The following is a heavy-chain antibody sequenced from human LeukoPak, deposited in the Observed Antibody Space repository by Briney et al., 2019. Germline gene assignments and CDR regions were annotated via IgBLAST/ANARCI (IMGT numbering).Heavy chain of an antibody. D-gene: IGHD3-22*01. J-gene: IGHJ6*02. V-gene: IGHV4-31*03. Sequence: PSETLSLTCTVSGGSISSGGYYWSWIRQHPGKGLEWIGYIYYSGSTYYNPSLKSRVTISVDTSKNQFSLKLSSVTAADTAVYYCARYPHYYDSSGYMFGTYYYYGMDVWGQGTTVTVSS. CDR2: IYYSGST. CDR1: GGSISSGGYY. CDR3: ARYPHYYDSSGYMFGTYYYYGMDV.